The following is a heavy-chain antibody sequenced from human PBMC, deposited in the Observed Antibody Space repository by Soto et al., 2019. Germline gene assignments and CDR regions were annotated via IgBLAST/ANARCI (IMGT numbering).Heavy chain of an antibody. CDR3: ARVDSSGSYFDS. D-gene: IGHD3-22*01. V-gene: IGHV4-59*01. CDR2: IYYTGST. Sequence: PSETLSLTSPVSGGYISSYYWSWIRQPPGKGLEWIAYIYYTGSTNYNPSLKSRVTLSADTSKNQFSLKLSSVTAADTAMYYCARVDSSGSYFDSWGQGTLVTVS. J-gene: IGHJ4*02. CDR1: GGYISSYY.